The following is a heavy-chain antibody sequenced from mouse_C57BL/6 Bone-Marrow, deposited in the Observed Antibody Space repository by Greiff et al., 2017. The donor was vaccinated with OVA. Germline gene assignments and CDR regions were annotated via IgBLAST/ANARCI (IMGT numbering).Heavy chain of an antibody. Sequence: EVQLMESGGGLVQPGGSLSLSCAASGFTFTDYYMSWVRQPPGKALEWLGFIRHKANGYTSEYSVSVKGRFTISRDYSQSILYLQMNALGAEASATYYGARYNPLGAPLDYWGQGTTLTVSS. CDR1: GFTFTDYY. J-gene: IGHJ2*01. V-gene: IGHV7-3*01. CDR2: IRHKANGYTS. CDR3: ARYNPLGAPLDY. D-gene: IGHD3-1*01.